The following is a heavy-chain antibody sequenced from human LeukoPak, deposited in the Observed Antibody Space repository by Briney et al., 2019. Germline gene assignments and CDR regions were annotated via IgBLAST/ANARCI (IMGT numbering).Heavy chain of an antibody. CDR2: INSDGSEG. CDR1: GFTFSGFW. J-gene: IGHJ3*01. CDR3: ARSSYRSSSSV. V-gene: IGHV3-7*03. Sequence: GGSLRLSCAVSGFTFSGFWMSWSRQAPGKGLEWVASINSDGSEGYYADVVKGRFTISRDNAKNSLYLQINSLRAEDTAVYYCARSSYRSSSSVWGQGTMVTVFS. D-gene: IGHD6-6*01.